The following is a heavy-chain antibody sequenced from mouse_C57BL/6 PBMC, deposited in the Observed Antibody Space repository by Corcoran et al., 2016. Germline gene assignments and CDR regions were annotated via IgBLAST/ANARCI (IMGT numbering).Heavy chain of an antibody. CDR1: GYTFTSYD. V-gene: IGHV1-85*01. CDR3: ASSGYDGSSWGYFDV. Sequence: QVQLQQSGPELVKPGASVKLSCKASGYTFTSYDINWVKQRPGQGLEWIGWIYPRDGSTKYNEKFKGKATLTVDTSSSTAYMELHSLTSEDSAVYFCASSGYDGSSWGYFDVWGTGTTVTVSS. J-gene: IGHJ1*03. CDR2: IYPRDGST. D-gene: IGHD1-1*01.